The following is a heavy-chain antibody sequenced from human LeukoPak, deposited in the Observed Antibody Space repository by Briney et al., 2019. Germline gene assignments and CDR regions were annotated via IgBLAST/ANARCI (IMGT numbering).Heavy chain of an antibody. V-gene: IGHV3-72*01. J-gene: IGHJ6*02. Sequence: GGSLRLSCAASGFTFSDLYMDWVRQAPGKGLEWVGRTRNKTKSYTTEYAASVKDRFSISRDDSKNSLYLLMNSLKTEDTAVYYCARVVVLLGHYVLDVWGQGTTVTVSS. D-gene: IGHD2-2*01. CDR2: TRNKTKSYTT. CDR1: GFTFSDLY. CDR3: ARVVVLLGHYVLDV.